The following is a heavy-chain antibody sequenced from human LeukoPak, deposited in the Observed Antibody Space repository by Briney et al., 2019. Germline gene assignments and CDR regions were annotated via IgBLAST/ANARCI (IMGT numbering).Heavy chain of an antibody. CDR3: ARDSGSYYYDY. CDR1: GGSISSGGYS. D-gene: IGHD1-26*01. Sequence: PSQTLSLTCAVSGGSISSGGYSWSWIRQPPGKGLEWIGYIYHSGSTCYNPSLKSRVTISVDRSKNQFSLKLSSVTAADTAVYYCARDSGSYYYDYWGQGTLVTVSS. V-gene: IGHV4-30-2*01. J-gene: IGHJ4*02. CDR2: IYHSGST.